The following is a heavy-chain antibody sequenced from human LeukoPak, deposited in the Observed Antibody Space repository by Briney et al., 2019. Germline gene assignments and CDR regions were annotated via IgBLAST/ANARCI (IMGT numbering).Heavy chain of an antibody. J-gene: IGHJ4*02. D-gene: IGHD1-1*01. Sequence: PGGSLRLSCTASGFTFSSSAMTWVRQAPGKGLEWVSAISGSGDTTNYADSVKGRFTISRDNSKNTLNLQVNSLRAEDTAVYYCAKKGQADDDGKPDWGQGTLVTVSS. CDR1: GFTFSSSA. V-gene: IGHV3-23*01. CDR3: AKKGQADDDGKPD. CDR2: ISGSGDTT.